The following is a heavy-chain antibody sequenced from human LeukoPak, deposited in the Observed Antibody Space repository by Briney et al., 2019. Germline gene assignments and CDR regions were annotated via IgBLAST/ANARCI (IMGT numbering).Heavy chain of an antibody. CDR3: ATDQRSSSAYYYGMDV. D-gene: IGHD2-2*01. Sequence: ASVKVSCKVSGYTLTELSMHWVRQAPGKGLEWMGGFDPEDGETIYAQRFRGGATMTEDRSTDTAYMELSSLRSEETDVYYCATDQRSSSAYYYGMDVWGKGTTVTVSS. J-gene: IGHJ6*04. CDR2: FDPEDGET. CDR1: GYTLTELS. V-gene: IGHV1-24*01.